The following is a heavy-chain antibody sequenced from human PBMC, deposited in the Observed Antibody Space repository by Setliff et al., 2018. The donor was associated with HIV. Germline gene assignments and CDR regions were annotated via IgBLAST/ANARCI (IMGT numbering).Heavy chain of an antibody. V-gene: IGHV4-39*01. CDR1: GGSISSSSYY. CDR2: IYYSGST. D-gene: IGHD5-18*01. J-gene: IGHJ6*03. Sequence: PSETLSLTCTVSGGSISSSSYYWGWIRQPPGKGLEWIGSIYYSGSTYYNPSLKSRVTISVDTSKNQFSLKLSSVTAADTAVYYCARLRDTAMVYYMDVWGKGTTVTVS. CDR3: ARLRDTAMVYYMDV.